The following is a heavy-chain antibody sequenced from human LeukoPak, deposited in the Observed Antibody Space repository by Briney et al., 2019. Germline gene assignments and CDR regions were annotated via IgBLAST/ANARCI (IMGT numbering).Heavy chain of an antibody. Sequence: GGSLRLSCAASGFTFSSYAMHWVRQAPGKGLEWVAVISYDGSNKYYADSVKGRFTISRDNSKNTLYLQMNSLRAEDTAVYYCARVHSSGWDYWGQGTLVTVSS. V-gene: IGHV3-30*04. CDR1: GFTFSSYA. CDR3: ARVHSSGWDY. D-gene: IGHD6-25*01. CDR2: ISYDGSNK. J-gene: IGHJ4*02.